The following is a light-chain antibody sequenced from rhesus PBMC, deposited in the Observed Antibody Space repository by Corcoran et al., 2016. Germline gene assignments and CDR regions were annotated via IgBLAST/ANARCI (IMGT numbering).Light chain of an antibody. CDR2: GVA. J-gene: IGKJ2*01. Sequence: EIVMTQSPATLALSPGERATPSCRGSQSGSSYLAWYQQKPGQAPRLLIYGVASRATGTPDRVSGSGAGTEFNLPFSSLEPEDVVIYFFLQSSIWPYSFGQGTKVQIK. CDR3: LQSSIWPYS. CDR1: QSGSSY. V-gene: IGKV3-24*04.